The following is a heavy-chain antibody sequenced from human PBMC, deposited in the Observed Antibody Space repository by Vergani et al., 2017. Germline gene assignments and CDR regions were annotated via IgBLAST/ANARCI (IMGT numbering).Heavy chain of an antibody. Sequence: QVQLVQSGAEVKKPGSSVKVSCKASGGTFSSYTISWVRQAPGQGLEWMGRIIHILGIANYAQKFQGRVTITADKSTSTAYMELSSLRSEDTAVYYCARGVPYGSNSYYYYYGMYVWGQGTTVTVSS. V-gene: IGHV1-69*02. CDR2: IIHILGIA. D-gene: IGHD4-23*01. CDR1: GGTFSSYT. J-gene: IGHJ6*02. CDR3: ARGVPYGSNSYYYYYGMYV.